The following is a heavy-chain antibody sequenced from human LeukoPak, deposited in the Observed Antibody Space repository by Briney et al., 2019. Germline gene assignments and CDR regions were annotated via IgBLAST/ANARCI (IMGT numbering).Heavy chain of an antibody. CDR2: IYTSGST. Sequence: SETLSLTCTVSGNSISSGDNYWSWIRQPAGKGLEWIGRIYTSGSTNYNPSLKSRVTISVDTSKNQFSLKLSSMTAADTAVYYCARAGNIVVVPGRGAFDYWGQGTLVTVSS. CDR3: ARAGNIVVVPGRGAFDY. V-gene: IGHV4-61*02. D-gene: IGHD2-2*01. CDR1: GNSISSGDNY. J-gene: IGHJ4*02.